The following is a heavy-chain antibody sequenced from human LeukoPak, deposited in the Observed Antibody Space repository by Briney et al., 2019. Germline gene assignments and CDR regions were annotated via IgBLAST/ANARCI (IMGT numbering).Heavy chain of an antibody. CDR3: ARGQWFRAF. Sequence: SSETLSLTCAVYGGSFSGYYWTWIRQPPGKGLEWIGEIHYSGSATYNPSLKSRVTISVDTSKNQFSLKMNSVTAADTAVYYCARGQWFRAFWGRGTPVTVSS. J-gene: IGHJ4*02. V-gene: IGHV4-34*01. CDR2: IHYSGSA. CDR1: GGSFSGYY. D-gene: IGHD3-10*01.